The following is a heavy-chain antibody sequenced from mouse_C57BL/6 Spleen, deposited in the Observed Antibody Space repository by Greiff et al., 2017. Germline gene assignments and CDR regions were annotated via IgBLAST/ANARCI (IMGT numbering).Heavy chain of an antibody. CDR2: IYPGDGDT. J-gene: IGHJ1*03. Sequence: QVQLLQSVAELVKPGASVKMSCKASGYAFRSYSMYWVKQRPGKGLEWIGQIYPGDGDTNYPGKFKGKATMTADKSSSTAYMQLSSLISEDSAVYFCVSSGDVHWYFDVWGTGTTVTGSS. CDR3: VSSGDVHWYFDV. D-gene: IGHD3-2*02. CDR1: GYAFRSYS. V-gene: IGHV1-80*01.